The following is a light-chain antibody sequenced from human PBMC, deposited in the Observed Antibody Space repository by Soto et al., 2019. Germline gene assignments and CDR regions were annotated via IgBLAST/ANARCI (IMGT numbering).Light chain of an antibody. Sequence: IQMTQSPSTLSASIGDRVTITCRASQSISMWLAWYQQKPGKAPKFLIYDASSLESGVPSRFSGSGSGTEFTLTISSLQPDDFATYYCQQYNSYSPATFGQGTKVDIK. J-gene: IGKJ1*01. CDR3: QQYNSYSPAT. V-gene: IGKV1-5*01. CDR1: QSISMW. CDR2: DAS.